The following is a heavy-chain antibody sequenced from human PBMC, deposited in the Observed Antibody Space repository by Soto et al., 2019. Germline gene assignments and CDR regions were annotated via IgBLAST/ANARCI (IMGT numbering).Heavy chain of an antibody. CDR3: ARLEVLRYFDWLSSFDY. CDR2: IYYSGST. J-gene: IGHJ4*02. CDR1: GGSISSSSYY. D-gene: IGHD3-9*01. V-gene: IGHV4-39*01. Sequence: QLQLQESGPGLVKPSETLSLTCTVSGGSISSSSYYWGWIRQPPGKGLEWIGSIYYSGSTYYNPSLKSRVTISVDTSKNQFSLKLSSVTAADTAVYYCARLEVLRYFDWLSSFDYWGQGTLVTVSS.